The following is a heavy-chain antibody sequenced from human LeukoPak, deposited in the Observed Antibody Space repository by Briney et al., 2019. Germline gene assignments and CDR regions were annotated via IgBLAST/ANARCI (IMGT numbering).Heavy chain of an antibody. V-gene: IGHV3-7*01. D-gene: IGHD3-9*01. CDR1: GFTSSSYW. CDR3: ARPTLLRYFDWLLYQRPASFYFDY. CDR2: IKQDGSEK. J-gene: IGHJ4*02. Sequence: PGGSLRLSCAASGFTSSSYWMSWARQAPGKGLEWVANIKQDGSEKYYVDSVKGRFTISRDNAKNSLYLQMNSLRAEDTAVYYCARPTLLRYFDWLLYQRPASFYFDYWGQGTLVTVSS.